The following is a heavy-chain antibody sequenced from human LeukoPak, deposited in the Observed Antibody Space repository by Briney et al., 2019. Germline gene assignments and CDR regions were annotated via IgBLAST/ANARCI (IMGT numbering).Heavy chain of an antibody. Sequence: GASVKVSCKASGYTFTGYYMHWVRQAPGQGLEWMGWINPNSGGTNYAQKFQGRVTMTRDTSISTAYMELSRLRSDDTAVYYCARSRRDYYDSSGLGGAFDYWGQGTPVTVSS. J-gene: IGHJ4*02. D-gene: IGHD3-22*01. CDR1: GYTFTGYY. V-gene: IGHV1-2*02. CDR3: ARSRRDYYDSSGLGGAFDY. CDR2: INPNSGGT.